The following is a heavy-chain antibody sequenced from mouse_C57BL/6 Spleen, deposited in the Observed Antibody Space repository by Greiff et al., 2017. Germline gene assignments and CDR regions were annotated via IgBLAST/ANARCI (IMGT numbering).Heavy chain of an antibody. D-gene: IGHD2-2*01. CDR2: IDPSDIYT. CDR3: ARWLHGYFDV. CDR1: GYTFTSYW. Sequence: QVQLQQPGAELVMPGASVKLSCKASGYTFTSYWMHWVKQRPGQGLEWIGEIDPSDIYTHYNQKFKGKSTLTVDKSSSTAYMQLSSLTSEVYAVYYCARWLHGYFDVGGTGTTVTVSS. J-gene: IGHJ1*03. V-gene: IGHV1-69*01.